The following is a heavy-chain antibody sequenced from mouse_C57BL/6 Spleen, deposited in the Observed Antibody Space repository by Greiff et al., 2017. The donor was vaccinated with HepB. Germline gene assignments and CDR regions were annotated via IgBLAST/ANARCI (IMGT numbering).Heavy chain of an antibody. CDR3: ANYYGSHWYFDV. J-gene: IGHJ1*03. D-gene: IGHD1-1*01. CDR2: ISGGGGNT. V-gene: IGHV5-9*01. CDR1: GFTFSSYT. Sequence: EVKLVESGGGLVKPGGSLKLSCAASGFTFSSYTMSWVRQTPEKRLEWVATISGGGGNTYYPDSVKGRFTISRDNAKNTLYLQMSSLRSEDTALYYCANYYGSHWYFDVWGTGTTVTVSS.